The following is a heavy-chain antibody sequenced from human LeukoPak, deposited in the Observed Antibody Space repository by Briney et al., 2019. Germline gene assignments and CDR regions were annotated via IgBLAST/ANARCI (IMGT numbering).Heavy chain of an antibody. D-gene: IGHD1-26*01. CDR2: INHSGST. V-gene: IGHV4-34*01. CDR3: ARDGRDRPYAFDI. Sequence: SETLSLTCAVYGGSFSGYYWSWIRQPPGKGLEWIGEINHSGSTNYNPSLKSRVTISVDTSKNQFSLKLSSVTAADTAVYYCARDGRDRPYAFDIWGQGTMVTVSS. J-gene: IGHJ3*02. CDR1: GGSFSGYY.